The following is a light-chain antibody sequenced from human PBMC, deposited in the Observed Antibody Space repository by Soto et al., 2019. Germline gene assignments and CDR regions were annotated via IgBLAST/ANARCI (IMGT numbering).Light chain of an antibody. CDR3: SSYAGSNLWV. V-gene: IGLV2-8*01. CDR1: SSDVGGYNY. J-gene: IGLJ3*02. Sequence: QSALTQPPSASGSPGQSVTTSRTGTSSDVGGYNYVSWYQQHPGKAPKLMIYEVSKRPSGVPDRFSGSKSGNTASLTISGLQAEDEADYYCSSYAGSNLWVFGGGTKLTVL. CDR2: EVS.